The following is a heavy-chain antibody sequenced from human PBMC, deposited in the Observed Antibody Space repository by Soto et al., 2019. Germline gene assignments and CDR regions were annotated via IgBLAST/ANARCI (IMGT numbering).Heavy chain of an antibody. D-gene: IGHD1-1*01. V-gene: IGHV1-2*02. CDR2: INPNSGGT. CDR1: GFTFTGYY. J-gene: IGHJ4*02. Sequence: WASVKVSCKASGFTFTGYYMHWVRQAPGEGLEWMGWINPNSGGTNYAQKFQGRVIMTRDTSISTAYMELTRLTSDDTAVYYCVSPWNYWGQGTLVTVSS. CDR3: VSPWNY.